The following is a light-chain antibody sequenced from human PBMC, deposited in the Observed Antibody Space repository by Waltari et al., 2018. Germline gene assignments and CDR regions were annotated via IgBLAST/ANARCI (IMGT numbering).Light chain of an antibody. Sequence: IQMTQSPSSLSASVGDRVTITCRASQSISSYLNWYQQKPGKAPKPLIYAASSLQSGVPSRFSGSGSGTDFTLTINSLQPEDFATYYCQQSYSTPRTFGQGTKVEIK. CDR3: QQSYSTPRT. V-gene: IGKV1-39*01. J-gene: IGKJ1*01. CDR2: AAS. CDR1: QSISSY.